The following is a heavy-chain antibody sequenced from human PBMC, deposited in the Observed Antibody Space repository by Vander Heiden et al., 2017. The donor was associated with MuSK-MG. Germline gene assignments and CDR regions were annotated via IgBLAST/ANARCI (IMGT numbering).Heavy chain of an antibody. CDR3: AKSKVRGVIITDY. J-gene: IGHJ4*02. CDR2: ISGSGGST. V-gene: IGHV3-23*01. D-gene: IGHD3-10*01. CDR1: GFTFSSPA. Sequence: EVQLLESGGGLVPPGGSLSLSCAASGFTFSSPAISCVRPAPGEGLEWVSAISGSGGSTYYADSVKGRFTISRDNSKSTLYLQMNSLRAEDTAVYYCAKSKVRGVIITDYWGQGTLVTVSS.